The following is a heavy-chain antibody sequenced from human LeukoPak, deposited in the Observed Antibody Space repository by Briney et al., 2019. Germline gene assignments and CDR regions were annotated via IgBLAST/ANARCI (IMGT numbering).Heavy chain of an antibody. V-gene: IGHV3-30*04. J-gene: IGHJ4*02. Sequence: GRSLRLSCAASGFTFSSYAMHWVRQAPGKGLEWVAVISYDGSNKYYADSVKGRFTISRDNSKNMLYLQMNSLRAEDTAVHYCAKDSTYNYGYEDYWGQGTLVTVSS. D-gene: IGHD5-18*01. CDR1: GFTFSSYA. CDR2: ISYDGSNK. CDR3: AKDSTYNYGYEDY.